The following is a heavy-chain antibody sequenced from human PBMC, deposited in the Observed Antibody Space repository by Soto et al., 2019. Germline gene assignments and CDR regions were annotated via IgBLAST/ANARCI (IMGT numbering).Heavy chain of an antibody. V-gene: IGHV4-31*03. Sequence: QVQLQESGPGLVKPSQTLSLTCTVSGGSISSGGTGSYWTWIRQLPGKGLEWIGYIHYTGNTYYNPSLKSRPTISRDTSENQFSLKLTSVTAADTAVYFCASGHDAYKVRYGGQGTLVTVSS. D-gene: IGHD1-1*01. CDR2: IHYTGNT. CDR1: GGSISSGGTGSY. J-gene: IGHJ4*02. CDR3: ASGHDAYKVRY.